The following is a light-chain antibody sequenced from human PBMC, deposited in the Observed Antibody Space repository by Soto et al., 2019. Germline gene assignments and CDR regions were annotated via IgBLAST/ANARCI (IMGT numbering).Light chain of an antibody. J-gene: IGKJ1*01. Sequence: ETVLTQSPGTLSLSPGERATLSCRASQSISSSFLAWYQQKPGQAPRLLIYGASSRATGIPDRFSGSGSGTDFTLTISRLEPEDAAVYSCQQYVRSPPSWTFGQGTKVEIK. CDR3: QQYVRSPPSWT. CDR1: QSISSSF. V-gene: IGKV3-20*01. CDR2: GAS.